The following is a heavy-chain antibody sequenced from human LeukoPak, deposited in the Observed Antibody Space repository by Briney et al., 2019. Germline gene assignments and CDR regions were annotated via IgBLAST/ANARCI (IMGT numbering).Heavy chain of an antibody. Sequence: GGSLRLSCAASGFTFSGSAMHWACQAPGKGLEWVGHIRSKANNYATAYAASVKGRFTISRDDSKNTAYLQMNSLKTEDTAVYYCSVSPKGSGWFIDYWGQGTLVTVSS. CDR1: GFTFSGSA. J-gene: IGHJ4*01. D-gene: IGHD6-19*01. V-gene: IGHV3-73*01. CDR2: IRSKANNYAT. CDR3: SVSPKGSGWFIDY.